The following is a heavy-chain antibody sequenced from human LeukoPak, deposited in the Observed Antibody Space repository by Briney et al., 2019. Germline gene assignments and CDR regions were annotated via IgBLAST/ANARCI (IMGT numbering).Heavy chain of an antibody. CDR1: GFTFSGSA. J-gene: IGHJ4*02. CDR2: IRSKANSYAT. CDR3: TSSNGAYRYSSSRGYYDY. D-gene: IGHD6-6*01. Sequence: GGSLRLSCAASGFTFSGSAMHWVRQASGKGLEWVGRIRSKANSYATAYAASVKGRFTISRDDSKNTAYLQMNSLKTEDTAVYYCTSSNGAYRYSSSRGYYDYWGQGTLVTVSS. V-gene: IGHV3-73*01.